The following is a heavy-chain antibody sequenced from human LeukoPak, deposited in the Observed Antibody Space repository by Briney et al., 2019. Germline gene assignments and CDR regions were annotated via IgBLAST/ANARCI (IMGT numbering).Heavy chain of an antibody. V-gene: IGHV3-30*03. CDR1: GFSFSSYG. J-gene: IGHJ4*02. D-gene: IGHD3-10*01. CDR3: ARDYRGATFDY. Sequence: GGSLRLSCAASGFSFSSYGMHWVRQAPGKGLEWVAVMSYDGSKEYYADSVKGRFTISRDNSKNTLYLQMNSLRAEDTAVYYCARDYRGATFDYWGQGTLVTVSS. CDR2: MSYDGSKE.